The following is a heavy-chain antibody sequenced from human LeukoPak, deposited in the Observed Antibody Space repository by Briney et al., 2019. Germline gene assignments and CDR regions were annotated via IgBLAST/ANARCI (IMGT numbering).Heavy chain of an antibody. CDR2: INPSGGST. CDR1: GYTFTSYY. D-gene: IGHD5-18*01. J-gene: IGHJ4*02. CDR3: AREIGPRQLHLWGSAFDY. V-gene: IGHV1-46*01. Sequence: GASVKVSCKASGYTFTSYYMHWVRQAPGQGLVWMGIINPSGGSTSYAQNFQGRVTMTRDTSTSTVYMELSSLRSEDTAVYYCAREIGPRQLHLWGSAFDYWGQGTLVTVSS.